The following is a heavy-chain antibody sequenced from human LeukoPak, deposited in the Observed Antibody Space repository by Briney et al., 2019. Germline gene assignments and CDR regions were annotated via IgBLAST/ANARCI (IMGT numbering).Heavy chain of an antibody. CDR1: GGSISSYS. Sequence: LVNPSETLSLTCTVSGGSISSYSWTWIRQPPGKGLEWIGYIYYSGSTNYNPSLKSRVTISGDTSKNQFSLKLSSVTAADTAVYYCARGIAVADYYFDYWGQGTLVTVSS. CDR3: ARGIAVADYYFDY. V-gene: IGHV4-59*01. CDR2: IYYSGST. D-gene: IGHD6-19*01. J-gene: IGHJ4*02.